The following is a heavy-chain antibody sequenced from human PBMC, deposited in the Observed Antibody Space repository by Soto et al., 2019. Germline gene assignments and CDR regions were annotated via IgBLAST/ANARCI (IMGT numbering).Heavy chain of an antibody. CDR1: GASMNNSY. J-gene: IGHJ4*02. D-gene: IGHD3-16*01. CDR3: VRSGHSFGGVM. Sequence: SETLSLTCTVSGASMNNSYGSWVRQPPGKGLEWIGYMYYSGGSNSNPSLKGRVTISVDTSKNQISLKLTSVTAADTAVYYCVRSGHSFGGVMWGQGTLVTVSS. V-gene: IGHV4-59*01. CDR2: MYYSGGS.